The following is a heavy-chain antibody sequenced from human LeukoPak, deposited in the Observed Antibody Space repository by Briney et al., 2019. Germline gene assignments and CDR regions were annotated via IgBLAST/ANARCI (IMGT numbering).Heavy chain of an antibody. CDR2: INDDGSAT. CDR1: GFTFSNYW. Sequence: GGSLRLSCAASGFTFSNYWMHWVRQVPGKGLVWVSRINDDGSATFYADSVKGRFTISRDNAKNTLFLQMNSLSAEDTALYYCAREILAPGKTHDYWGQGTLVTVSS. J-gene: IGHJ4*02. V-gene: IGHV3-74*01. CDR3: AREILAPGKTHDY.